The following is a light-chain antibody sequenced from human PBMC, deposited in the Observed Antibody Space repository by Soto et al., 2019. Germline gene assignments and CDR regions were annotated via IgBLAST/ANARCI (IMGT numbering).Light chain of an antibody. J-gene: IGKJ1*01. CDR1: QSVSNN. Sequence: EIVLTQSPGTLSFSPGERATLSCRASQSVSNNYLAWYQQKPGQAPRRLIYGASSRATGIPDRFSGSGSGTEFTLTISSLQSEDFAVYYCQQYNNWPRTFGQGTKVDIK. CDR3: QQYNNWPRT. CDR2: GAS. V-gene: IGKV3D-15*01.